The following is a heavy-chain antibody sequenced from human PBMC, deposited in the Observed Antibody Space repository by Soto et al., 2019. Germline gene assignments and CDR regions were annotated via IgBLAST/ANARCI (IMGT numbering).Heavy chain of an antibody. CDR2: ISGIGVST. D-gene: IGHD1-1*01. J-gene: IGHJ5*02. V-gene: IGHV3-23*01. Sequence: EVQLLESGGGLVQPGGSLRLSCAASGFTFSTFGMSWVRQAPGKGQEWVSGISGIGVSTYYADSVKGRFTISRDNSKNTLYLQMNSLRAEDTAFYYCAKVAYNSNWYWFDPWGQGTLVTVSS. CDR1: GFTFSTFG. CDR3: AKVAYNSNWYWFDP.